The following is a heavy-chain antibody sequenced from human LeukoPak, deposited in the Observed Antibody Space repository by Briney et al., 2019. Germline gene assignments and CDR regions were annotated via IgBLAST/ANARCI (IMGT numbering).Heavy chain of an antibody. J-gene: IGHJ4*02. CDR3: ARDFYRFLRGVFDY. D-gene: IGHD2/OR15-2a*01. CDR2: IRSDGSNK. CDR1: GFTFSTYG. V-gene: IGHV3-30*02. Sequence: GGSLRLSCAASGFTFSTYGMHWVRQAPGKGLEWVAFIRSDGSNKYYADSVKGRFTISRDNAKNSLYLQMNSLRAEDTAVYYCARDFYRFLRGVFDYWGQGTLVTVSS.